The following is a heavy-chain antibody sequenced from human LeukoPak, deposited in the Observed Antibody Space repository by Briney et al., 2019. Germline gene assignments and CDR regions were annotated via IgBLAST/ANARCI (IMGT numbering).Heavy chain of an antibody. J-gene: IGHJ4*02. V-gene: IGHV3-48*04. D-gene: IGHD2-21*01. CDR2: ICSSSSTI. Sequence: PGGSLRLSCAASGFTFSSYSMNWVRQAPGKGLEWVSYICSSSSTIYYADSVKGRFTISRDNAKNSLYLQMNSLRAEDTAVYYCARDFFPVVDSTWYEIGYWGQGTLVTVSS. CDR1: GFTFSSYS. CDR3: ARDFFPVVDSTWYEIGY.